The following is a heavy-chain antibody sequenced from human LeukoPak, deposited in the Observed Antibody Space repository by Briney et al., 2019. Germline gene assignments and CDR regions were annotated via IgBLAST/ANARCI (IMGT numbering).Heavy chain of an antibody. Sequence: SETLSLTCTVSSFSINNGYYWGWIRQPPGKGLEWIGSIYHSGSTYYNPSLKSRVTISVDTSKNQFSLKLSSVTAADTAVYYCARQGRDTWIQLWLFDYWGQGTLVTVSS. CDR3: ARQGRDTWIQLWLFDY. CDR1: SFSINNGYY. CDR2: IYHSGST. D-gene: IGHD5-18*01. V-gene: IGHV4-38-2*02. J-gene: IGHJ4*02.